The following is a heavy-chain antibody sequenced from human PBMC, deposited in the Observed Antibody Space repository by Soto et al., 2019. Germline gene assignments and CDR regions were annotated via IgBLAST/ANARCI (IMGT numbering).Heavy chain of an antibody. Sequence: QVQLVQSGAEVKKPGASVKVSCKASGYTFTSYGISWVRQAPGQGLEWMGWISAYNGNTNYAQKLQGRVTMTTDTSTSTAYMELRSLRSDDTAVYYCARWISRDIVATHYYYYGMDVWGQGTTVTVSS. D-gene: IGHD5-12*01. CDR1: GYTFTSYG. CDR2: ISAYNGNT. V-gene: IGHV1-18*01. CDR3: ARWISRDIVATHYYYYGMDV. J-gene: IGHJ6*02.